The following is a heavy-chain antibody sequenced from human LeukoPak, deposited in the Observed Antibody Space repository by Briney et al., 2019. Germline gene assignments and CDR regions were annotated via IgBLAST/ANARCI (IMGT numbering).Heavy chain of an antibody. V-gene: IGHV4-34*01. CDR1: GGSFSGYY. CDR3: ARQIAAVKYFQH. Sequence: SETLSLTCAVYGGSFSGYYWSWIRQPPGKGLEWIGEINHSGSTNYNPSLKSRVTISVDTSRNQFSLKLSSVTAADTAVYYCARQIAAVKYFQHWGQGTLVTVSS. J-gene: IGHJ1*01. D-gene: IGHD6-13*01. CDR2: INHSGST.